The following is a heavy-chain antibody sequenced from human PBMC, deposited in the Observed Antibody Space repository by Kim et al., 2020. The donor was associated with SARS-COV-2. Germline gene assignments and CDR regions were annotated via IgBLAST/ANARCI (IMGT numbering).Heavy chain of an antibody. CDR2: INWNGGST. Sequence: GSLRLSCAASGFTFDDYGMSWVRQAPGKGLEWVSGINWNGGSTGYADSVKGRFTISRDNAKNSLYLQMNSLRAEDTALYYCASARTRYYYYYMDVWGKGPRSPSP. CDR3: ASARTRYYYYYMDV. CDR1: GFTFDDYG. D-gene: IGHD2-2*01. J-gene: IGHJ6*03. V-gene: IGHV3-20*04.